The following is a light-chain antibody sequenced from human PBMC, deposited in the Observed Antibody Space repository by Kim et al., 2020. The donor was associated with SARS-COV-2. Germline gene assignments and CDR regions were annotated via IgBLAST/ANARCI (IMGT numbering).Light chain of an antibody. Sequence: SSELTQDPAVAVALGQTVRITCQGDSLRSYYASWYQQKPGQAPVLVIYGKNNRPSGIPDRFSGSSSGNTASLTITGAQAEDEADYYCNSRDSSGNHPVVFGGWTQLTVL. J-gene: IGLJ2*01. CDR2: GKN. CDR1: SLRSYY. CDR3: NSRDSSGNHPVV. V-gene: IGLV3-19*01.